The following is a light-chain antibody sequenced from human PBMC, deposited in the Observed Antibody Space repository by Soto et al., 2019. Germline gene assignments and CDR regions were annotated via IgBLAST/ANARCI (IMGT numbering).Light chain of an antibody. CDR1: SSDVGGYNF. J-gene: IGLJ1*01. CDR2: EVS. V-gene: IGLV2-14*01. CDR3: SSYTSSTPLV. Sequence: QSALTQPASVSGSPGQSITISCTGTSSDVGGYNFVSWYQQPPGKAPKLMIYEVSNRPSGVSNRFSGSKSGTTASLTISGLQAEDEAYYYCSSYTSSTPLVFGTGTKLTVL.